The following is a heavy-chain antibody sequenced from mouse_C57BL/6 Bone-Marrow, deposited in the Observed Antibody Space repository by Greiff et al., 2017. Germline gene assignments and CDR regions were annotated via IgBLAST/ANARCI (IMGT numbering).Heavy chain of an antibody. V-gene: IGHV1-55*01. Sequence: QVQLQQPGAELVKPGASVKMSCKASGYTFTSYWITWVKQRPGQGLGWIGDIYPGSGSTNYTEKFKSKATLTVDTSSSTAYMQLSSLTSEDSAVYYCARRGDVLWLLPIYAMDYWGQGTSVTVSS. D-gene: IGHD2-3*01. CDR1: GYTFTSYW. CDR2: IYPGSGST. J-gene: IGHJ4*01. CDR3: ARRGDVLWLLPIYAMDY.